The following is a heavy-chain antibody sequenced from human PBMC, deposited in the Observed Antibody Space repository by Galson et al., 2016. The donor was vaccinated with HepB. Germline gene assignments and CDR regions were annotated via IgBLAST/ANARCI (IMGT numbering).Heavy chain of an antibody. CDR2: ISYDGNKK. Sequence: SLRLSCAASGFTFSTYAMHWVRQAPGKGLEWVAVISYDGNKKYYAASVNGRFPIARDNSENTLYLQMHSLRAEDTAVYYCARDEDDPNYTIDFWGQGTLVSVSS. CDR3: ARDEDDPNYTIDF. D-gene: IGHD5-24*01. V-gene: IGHV3-30-3*01. CDR1: GFTFSTYA. J-gene: IGHJ4*02.